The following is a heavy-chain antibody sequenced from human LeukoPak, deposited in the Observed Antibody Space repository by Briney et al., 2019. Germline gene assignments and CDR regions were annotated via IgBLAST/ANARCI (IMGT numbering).Heavy chain of an antibody. V-gene: IGHV4-34*01. CDR3: ARVLVSSRVHLQGGYYFDY. J-gene: IGHJ4*02. CDR2: INHSGST. Sequence: SETLSLTCAVYGGSFSGYYWSWIRQPPGKGLEWIGEINHSGSTNYNPSLKSRVTISVDTSKNQFSLKLSSVTAADTAVYYCARVLVSSRVHLQGGYYFDYWGQGTLVTVSS. D-gene: IGHD3-3*01. CDR1: GGSFSGYY.